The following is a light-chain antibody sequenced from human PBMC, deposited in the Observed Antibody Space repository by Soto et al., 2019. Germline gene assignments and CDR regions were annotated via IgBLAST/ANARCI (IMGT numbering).Light chain of an antibody. CDR3: QHFGNSLWT. CDR2: GAS. Sequence: EIVLTQSPGTLSLSPGERATLSCRASQSVSSSYLAWYQQKPGQAPRLLIYGASSRATGIPDRFSGSGSGTDFTLTISRLEPEDFAVYYCQHFGNSLWTFGQGTTGDIK. J-gene: IGKJ1*01. V-gene: IGKV3-20*01. CDR1: QSVSSSY.